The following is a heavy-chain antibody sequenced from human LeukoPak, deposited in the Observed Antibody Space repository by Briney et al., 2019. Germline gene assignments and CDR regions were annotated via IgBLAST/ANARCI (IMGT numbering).Heavy chain of an antibody. Sequence: PSQTLSLTCTVSGDSISSGTHFWSWIRQHPGTGLEWIGYINYSGSTYYNPSLKSRVTISLDTSKNQFSLELRSVTAADTAVYYCARVRSVDDTSGTALDSWGQGTLVTVSS. CDR2: INYSGST. CDR3: ARVRSVDDTSGTALDS. CDR1: GDSISSGTHF. J-gene: IGHJ4*02. D-gene: IGHD3-22*01. V-gene: IGHV4-31*03.